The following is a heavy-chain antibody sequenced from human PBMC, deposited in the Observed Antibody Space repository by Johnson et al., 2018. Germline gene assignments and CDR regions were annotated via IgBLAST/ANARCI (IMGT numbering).Heavy chain of an antibody. D-gene: IGHD3-22*01. CDR1: GFTFDDYA. CDR2: ISWNSGSI. Sequence: VQLVESGGGLVQPDRSLRLSCAASGFTFDDYAMHWVRHAPGKGLEWVSGISWNSGSIGYADSVKGRFTIYRDNAKTSLYLQMNSLRAEDTALYYCAKEGCYYDSSGDAFDIWGQGTMVTVAS. V-gene: IGHV3-9*01. CDR3: AKEGCYYDSSGDAFDI. J-gene: IGHJ3*02.